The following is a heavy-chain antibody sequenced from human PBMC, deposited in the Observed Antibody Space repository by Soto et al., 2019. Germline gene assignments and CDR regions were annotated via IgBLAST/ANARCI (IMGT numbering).Heavy chain of an antibody. D-gene: IGHD5-12*01. CDR1: GFTFSSYG. Sequence: GGSLRLSCAASGFTFSSYGMHWVRQAPGKGLEWVAVIWYDGSNKYYADSVKGRFTISRDNSKNTLYLQMNSLRAEDTAVYYCARDGYNFKPYYFDYWGQGTLVTVSS. CDR2: IWYDGSNK. V-gene: IGHV3-33*01. CDR3: ARDGYNFKPYYFDY. J-gene: IGHJ4*02.